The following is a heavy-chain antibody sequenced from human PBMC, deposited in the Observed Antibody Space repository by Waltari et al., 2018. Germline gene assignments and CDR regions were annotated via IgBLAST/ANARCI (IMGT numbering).Heavy chain of an antibody. V-gene: IGHV3-53*01. J-gene: IGHJ4*02. CDR3: ATPLTGRAY. CDR2: MNSDGGA. Sequence: EVKLVASGGGLIQPGGSVRIQYAASRAPVNNNYMSWVRQAPGKGLEWVSLMNSDGGAYYADSGKGRFTISRDNYKDTVYLQMDSVRADDTAVYYCATPLTGRAYWGQGSLVTVSS. CDR1: RAPVNNNY.